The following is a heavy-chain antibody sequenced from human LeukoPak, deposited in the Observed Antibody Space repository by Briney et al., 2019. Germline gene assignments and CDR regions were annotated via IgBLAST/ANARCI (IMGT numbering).Heavy chain of an antibody. Sequence: ASVKVSCKASGYTFSNYDINWVRQATGQGLEWMGWMNPNSGNTAYAQKFQGRVTFTRNTSISTAYMELSSLRAEDTAVYYCAKSDTPGGSWYYFDYWGQGILVTVSS. J-gene: IGHJ4*02. CDR1: GYTFSNYD. V-gene: IGHV1-8*03. D-gene: IGHD6-13*01. CDR2: MNPNSGNT. CDR3: AKSDTPGGSWYYFDY.